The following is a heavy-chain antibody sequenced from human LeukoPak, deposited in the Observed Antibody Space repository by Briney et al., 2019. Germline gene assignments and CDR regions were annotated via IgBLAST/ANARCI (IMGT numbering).Heavy chain of an antibody. Sequence: ASVKVSCKVSGYTLTELSMHWVRQAPGKGLEWMGGFDPEDGETIYAQEFQGRVTTTEDTSTDTAYMELSSLRSEDTAVYYCATLSPAAEVDYWGQGTLVTVSS. D-gene: IGHD2-2*01. J-gene: IGHJ4*02. CDR2: FDPEDGET. CDR3: ATLSPAAEVDY. V-gene: IGHV1-24*01. CDR1: GYTLTELS.